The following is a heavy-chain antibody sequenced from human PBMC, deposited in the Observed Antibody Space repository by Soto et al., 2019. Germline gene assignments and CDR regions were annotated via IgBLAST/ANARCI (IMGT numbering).Heavy chain of an antibody. CDR2: ISGYNGKT. V-gene: IGHV1-18*04. D-gene: IGHD3-10*01. J-gene: IGHJ4*02. CDR3: ASDTMIDQFGLGSLDY. CDR1: GYTFASFG. Sequence: ASVKVSCKASGYTFASFGVSWVRQSPGQGPEWMGWISGYNGKTKYAQKVQGRVTMTTDTSTNTAYMELRSLRSDDAAVYYCASDTMIDQFGLGSLDYFGQGTVVTFCS.